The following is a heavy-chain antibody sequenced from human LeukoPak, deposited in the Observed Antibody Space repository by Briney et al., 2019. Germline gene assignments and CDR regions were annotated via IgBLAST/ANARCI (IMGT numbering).Heavy chain of an antibody. Sequence: GGSLRLSCAASGFTFSSYGMHWVRQAPGKGLEWVAFIRYDGSNKYYADSVKGRFTISRDNSKNTLYLQMNSLRAEDTAVYYCAKGPDYDFWSGYIDYWGQGTLVTVSS. J-gene: IGHJ4*02. V-gene: IGHV3-30*02. CDR2: IRYDGSNK. D-gene: IGHD3-3*01. CDR1: GFTFSSYG. CDR3: AKGPDYDFWSGYIDY.